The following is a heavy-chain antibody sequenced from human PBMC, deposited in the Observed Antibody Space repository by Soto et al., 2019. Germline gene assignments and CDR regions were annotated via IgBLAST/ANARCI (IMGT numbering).Heavy chain of an antibody. Sequence: SETLSLTCGVSGGSISSGGYSWSWIRQPPGKGLEWIGYIYHSGSTYYNPSLKSRVTISVDRSKNQFSLKLSSVTAADTAVYYCARAIAAQFDYWGQGTLVTVSS. CDR3: ARAIAAQFDY. V-gene: IGHV4-30-2*01. CDR1: GGSISSGGYS. J-gene: IGHJ4*02. D-gene: IGHD6-13*01. CDR2: IYHSGST.